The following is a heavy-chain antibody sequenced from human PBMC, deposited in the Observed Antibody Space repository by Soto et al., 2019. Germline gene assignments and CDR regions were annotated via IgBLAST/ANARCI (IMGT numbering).Heavy chain of an antibody. D-gene: IGHD5-12*01. CDR1: GVTFTRQD. J-gene: IGHJ4*02. V-gene: IGHV1-69*13. CDR3: ATNEGRDGYSFGY. CDR2: IIPIFGTP. Sequence: SVKVSCKASGVTFTRQDMRWVRQAPGQGLEWMGGIIPIFGTPQYAEKFQDRVTITADESTSTAYMELSSLTSEDTAVYYCATNEGRDGYSFGYWGQGTLVTVSS.